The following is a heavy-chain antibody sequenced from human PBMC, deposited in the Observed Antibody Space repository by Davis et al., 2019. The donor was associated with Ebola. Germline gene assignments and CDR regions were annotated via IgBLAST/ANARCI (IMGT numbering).Heavy chain of an antibody. CDR3: ARPHYGNYDYFDY. Sequence: GESLKISCAASGFTFSDFYMSWVRQAPGKGLEWVSSISGSSDYIWYSDSVRGRFTVSRDNAKNSLFLTLTSLRGDDTGIYYCARPHYGNYDYFDYWGRGTQVTVSS. J-gene: IGHJ4*02. D-gene: IGHD4-11*01. CDR2: ISGSSDYI. V-gene: IGHV3-69-1*02. CDR1: GFTFSDFY.